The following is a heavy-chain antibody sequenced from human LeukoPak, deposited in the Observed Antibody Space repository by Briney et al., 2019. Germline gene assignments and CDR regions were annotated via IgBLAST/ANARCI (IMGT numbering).Heavy chain of an antibody. D-gene: IGHD3/OR15-3a*01. CDR3: ARRAYGTGFDY. CDR2: IYFSGST. J-gene: IGHJ4*02. V-gene: IGHV4-39*01. CDR1: GGSISSSPYW. Sequence: SETLSLTRTVSGGSISSSPYWWSWIRQPPGKGLEWIGTIYFSGSTFYHPSLEGRVSSSADRSKNQFSLKLASVTAADTAVYYCARRAYGTGFDYWGQGTVVTVSS.